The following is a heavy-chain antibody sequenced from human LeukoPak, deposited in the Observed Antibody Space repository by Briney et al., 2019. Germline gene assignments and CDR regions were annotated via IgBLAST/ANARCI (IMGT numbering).Heavy chain of an antibody. D-gene: IGHD6-6*01. V-gene: IGHV4-59*08. J-gene: IGHJ5*02. CDR2: IYYSGST. Sequence: SETLSLTCTVSGGSISSYYWNWIRQPPGKGLEGIGYIYYSGSTNYNPSLKSRVTISVDTSKNQFSPKLSSVTAADTAVYYCARRGGSYNWFDPWGQGTLVTVPS. CDR1: GGSISSYY. CDR3: ARRGGSYNWFDP.